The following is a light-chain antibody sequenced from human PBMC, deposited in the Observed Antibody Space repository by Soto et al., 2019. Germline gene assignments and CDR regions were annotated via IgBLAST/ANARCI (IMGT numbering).Light chain of an antibody. CDR2: ANN. V-gene: IGLV1-40*01. J-gene: IGLJ2*01. Sequence: QSVLTQPPSVSGAPGQRVTITCTGSSSNIEANYDVHWYQHLPGAAPKLLIYANNIRPSGVPDRFSGSRSGITASLAIAGLQAEDEANYFCQSYDTDSVVLGGGTKLTVL. CDR3: QSYDTDSVV. CDR1: SSNIEANYD.